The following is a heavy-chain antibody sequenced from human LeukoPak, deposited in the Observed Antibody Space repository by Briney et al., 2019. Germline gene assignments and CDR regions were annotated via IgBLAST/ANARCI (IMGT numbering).Heavy chain of an antibody. CDR3: ASGDYYDSSGYYGNEYFQH. Sequence: ASVKVSCKASGYTFNSYYMHWVRQAPGQGLEWMGIINPSGGSTSYAQKFQGRVTMTRDTSTSTVYMELSSLRSEDTAVYYCASGDYYDSSGYYGNEYFQHWGQGTLVTVSS. CDR2: INPSGGST. V-gene: IGHV1-46*02. J-gene: IGHJ1*01. CDR1: GYTFNSYY. D-gene: IGHD3-22*01.